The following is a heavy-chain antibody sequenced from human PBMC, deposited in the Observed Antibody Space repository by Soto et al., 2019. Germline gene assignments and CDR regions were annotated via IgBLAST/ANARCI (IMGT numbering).Heavy chain of an antibody. CDR3: ARETVVTNPRPGNYYYGMDV. CDR1: GFTFSSYW. D-gene: IGHD2-15*01. CDR2: IKQDGSEK. J-gene: IGHJ6*02. Sequence: EVQLVESGGGLVQPGGSLRLSCAASGFTFSSYWMSWVRQAPGKGLEWVANIKQDGSEKYYVDSVKGRFTISRDNAKNSLYLQMNSLRAEDTAVYYCARETVVTNPRPGNYYYGMDVWGQGTTVTVSS. V-gene: IGHV3-7*05.